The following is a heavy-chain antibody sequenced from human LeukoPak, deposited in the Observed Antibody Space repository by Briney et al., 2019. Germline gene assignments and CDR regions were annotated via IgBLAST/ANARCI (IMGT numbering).Heavy chain of an antibody. J-gene: IGHJ5*02. Sequence: SETLSLTCTVSGDSITSYYWSWIRQSPGKGLEWIGYIYYIGSTKYNPSLKRRVTISVDKSKNQFSLNLSSVTAADTAVYYCARISLGDCSGGRCYIRGFDPWGQGTLVTVSS. V-gene: IGHV4-59*01. D-gene: IGHD2-15*01. CDR1: GDSITSYY. CDR3: ARISLGDCSGGRCYIRGFDP. CDR2: IYYIGST.